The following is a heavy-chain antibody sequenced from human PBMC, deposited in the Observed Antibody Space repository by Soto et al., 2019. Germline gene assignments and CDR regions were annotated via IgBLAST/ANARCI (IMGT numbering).Heavy chain of an antibody. Sequence: VHLVQSGAEVTKAGSSVKVSCKASGGTFSSHAFSWVRQAPGQGLEWVGGIIPIFETANYAQEFQGRVTISADESKNTVILELNNLRSDDTAIYFCAIGDRSSWIGNHWGPGTQVTVS. D-gene: IGHD6-6*01. V-gene: IGHV1-69*01. CDR1: GGTFSSHA. J-gene: IGHJ4*02. CDR3: AIGDRSSWIGNH. CDR2: IIPIFETA.